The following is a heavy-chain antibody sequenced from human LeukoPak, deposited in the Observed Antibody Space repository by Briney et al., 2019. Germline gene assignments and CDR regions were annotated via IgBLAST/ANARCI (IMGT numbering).Heavy chain of an antibody. Sequence: EASVKVSCKVSGYTLTELSMHWVRQAPGKGLEWMGGFDPVTGETVFAQKFQGRVTMTEDTTTDTAYMNLSSLGSEDTAVYYCATRPGYSSGRLDFWGQGTLVTVSS. D-gene: IGHD6-25*01. J-gene: IGHJ4*02. CDR3: ATRPGYSSGRLDF. CDR2: FDPVTGET. V-gene: IGHV1-24*01. CDR1: GYTLTELS.